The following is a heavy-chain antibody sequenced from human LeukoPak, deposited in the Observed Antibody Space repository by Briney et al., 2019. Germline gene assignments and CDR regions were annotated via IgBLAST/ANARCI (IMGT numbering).Heavy chain of an antibody. CDR3: ARDGRDGGYYYYMDV. CDR2: IYYSGST. V-gene: IGHV4-59*01. J-gene: IGHJ6*03. Sequence: PSETLSLTCTVSGGSISSYYWSWIRQPPGKGLEWIGYIYYSGSTNYNPSLKSRVTISVDTSKNQFSPKLSSVTAADTAVYYCARDGRDGGYYYYMDVWGKGTTVTISS. D-gene: IGHD5-24*01. CDR1: GGSISSYY.